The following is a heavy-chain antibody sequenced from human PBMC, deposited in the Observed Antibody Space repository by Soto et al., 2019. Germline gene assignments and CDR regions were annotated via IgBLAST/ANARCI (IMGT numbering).Heavy chain of an antibody. CDR1: GGSISSGGYS. D-gene: IGHD2-15*01. V-gene: IGHV4-30-2*01. CDR3: ARVGGYCSGGSCYSQQIDY. CDR2: IYHSGST. Sequence: LQLQESGSGLVKPSQTLSLTCAVSGGSISSGGYSWSWIRQPPGKGLEWIGYIYHSGSTYYNPSLKSRVTISVDRSKNQFSLKLSSVTAADTAVYYCARVGGYCSGGSCYSQQIDYWGQGTLVTVSS. J-gene: IGHJ4*02.